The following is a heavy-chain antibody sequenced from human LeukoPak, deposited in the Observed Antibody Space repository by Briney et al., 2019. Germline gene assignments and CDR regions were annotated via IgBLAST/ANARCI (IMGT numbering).Heavy chain of an antibody. CDR2: MSGGGDST. J-gene: IGHJ4*02. CDR3: ANPDSSGFYFSIRFDF. Sequence: GGSLRLSCTASGFTFSSYAMSWVRQAPGKGLEWVSTMSGGGDSTYYADSVKGRFTVYRDNSKNTLYLQMNSLRAEDTAVYFCANPDSSGFYFSIRFDFWGQGTLVTVSS. V-gene: IGHV3-23*01. D-gene: IGHD3-22*01. CDR1: GFTFSSYA.